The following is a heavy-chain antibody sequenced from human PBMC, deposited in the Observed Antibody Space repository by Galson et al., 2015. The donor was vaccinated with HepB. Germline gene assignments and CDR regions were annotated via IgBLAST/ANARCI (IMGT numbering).Heavy chain of an antibody. CDR2: IIPILGIA. Sequence: SVKVSCKASGGTFSSYAISWVRQAPGQGLEWMGRIIPILGIANYAQKFQGRVTITADKSTSTAYMELSSLRSEDTAVYYCARGGTDTAMPPTGYWGQGTLVTVSS. CDR1: GGTFSSYA. J-gene: IGHJ4*02. V-gene: IGHV1-69*04. D-gene: IGHD5-18*01. CDR3: ARGGTDTAMPPTGY.